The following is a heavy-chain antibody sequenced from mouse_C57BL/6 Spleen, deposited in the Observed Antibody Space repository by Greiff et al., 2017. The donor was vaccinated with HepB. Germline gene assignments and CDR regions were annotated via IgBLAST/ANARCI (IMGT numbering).Heavy chain of an antibody. CDR2: IYPGDGDT. CDR1: GYAFSSSW. J-gene: IGHJ2*01. V-gene: IGHV1-82*01. CDR3: ARERDSFDY. Sequence: QVQLQQSGPELVKPGASVKISCKASGYAFSSSWMNWVKQRPGKGLEWIGRIYPGDGDTNYNGKFKGKATLTADKSSSTAYMQLSSPTSEDSAVYFCARERDSFDYWGQGTTLTVSS.